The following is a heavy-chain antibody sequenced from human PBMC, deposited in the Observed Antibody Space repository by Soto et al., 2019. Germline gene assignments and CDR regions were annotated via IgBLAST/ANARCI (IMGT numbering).Heavy chain of an antibody. D-gene: IGHD1-26*01. CDR1: GFIFTSYT. V-gene: IGHV3-30*04. J-gene: IGHJ3*01. CDR3: AIYWWEEDRQHDAFDL. Sequence: ALLVESGGGVVQPGGSLRLSCEVSGFIFTSYTLHWVRQAPGKGLEWVSSLSPDGRNEHYAEFVKGRFSGSRVLSTSTVYLDMERMRLEDTAVFFWAIYWWEEDRQHDAFDLWGQGTMVTVSS. CDR2: LSPDGRNE.